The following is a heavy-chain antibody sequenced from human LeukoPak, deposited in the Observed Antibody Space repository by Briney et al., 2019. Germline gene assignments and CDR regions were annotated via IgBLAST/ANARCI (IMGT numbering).Heavy chain of an antibody. J-gene: IGHJ3*02. Sequence: SETLSLTCAVYGGSFSGYYWSWIRQPPVKGLEWIGEINHSGSTNYNPSLKSRVTISVDTSKNQFSLKLSSVTAADTAVYYCARVGFTVQAFDIWGQGTMVTVSS. CDR1: GGSFSGYY. CDR2: INHSGST. D-gene: IGHD4-17*01. V-gene: IGHV4-34*01. CDR3: ARVGFTVQAFDI.